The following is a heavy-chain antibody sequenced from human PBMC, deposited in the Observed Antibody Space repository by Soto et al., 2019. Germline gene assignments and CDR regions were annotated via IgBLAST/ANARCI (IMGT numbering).Heavy chain of an antibody. V-gene: IGHV3-23*01. Sequence: HPGGSLRLSCAASGFMFSNYAMSWVRQAPGRGLEWISAIRGGAESTFSADSVKGRFTISRDNSENTLFLQMNSLRAEDTAVYYCAKGTHYSGSYHVDHCGQGTLVNVSS. D-gene: IGHD1-26*01. CDR2: IRGGAEST. CDR1: GFMFSNYA. CDR3: AKGTHYSGSYHVDH. J-gene: IGHJ4*02.